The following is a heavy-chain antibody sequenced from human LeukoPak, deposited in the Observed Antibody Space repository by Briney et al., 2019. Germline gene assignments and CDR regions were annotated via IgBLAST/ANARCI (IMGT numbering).Heavy chain of an antibody. D-gene: IGHD2-2*01. J-gene: IGHJ3*02. V-gene: IGHV1-2*02. CDR2: INPNSGGT. Sequence: ASVKVSCKASGYTFTGYYMHWVRQAPGQGLEWMGWINPNSGGTKYAQNFQGRVTMTRDTSISTAYMEVSRLRSDDTAVYYCARDLGFCGRTSCFGYDIWGQGTMVTVSS. CDR3: ARDLGFCGRTSCFGYDI. CDR1: GYTFTGYY.